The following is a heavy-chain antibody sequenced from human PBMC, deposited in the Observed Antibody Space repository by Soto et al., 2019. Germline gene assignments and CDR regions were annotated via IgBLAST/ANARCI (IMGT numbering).Heavy chain of an antibody. CDR3: AIRIAATGAF. J-gene: IGHJ4*02. V-gene: IGHV3-23*01. D-gene: IGHD6-13*01. Sequence: EVQLLESGGGLIQSGGSLRLSCAASGFTFSSYAMSWFRQAPGKGLEWVSGISGSGGSTDYADSVKGRFTLSRDNSKNTLYLQMNTLRAEDTAVYYCAIRIAATGAFWGQGTLVTVSS. CDR1: GFTFSSYA. CDR2: ISGSGGST.